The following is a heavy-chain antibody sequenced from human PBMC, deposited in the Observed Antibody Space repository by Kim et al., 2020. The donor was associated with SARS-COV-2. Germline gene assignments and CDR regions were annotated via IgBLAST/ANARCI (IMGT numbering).Heavy chain of an antibody. Sequence: GGSLRLSCAASGFTFSTYGMHWVRQAPGKGLEWVAVISYDGSKKYYADSVKGRFTISRDNSKNTLYLQMNSLRAEDTAVYYCAKVGDGGSIKPSDPFDI. D-gene: IGHD3-16*01. J-gene: IGHJ3*02. CDR2: ISYDGSKK. CDR1: GFTFSTYG. CDR3: AKVGDGGSIKPSDPFDI. V-gene: IGHV3-30*18.